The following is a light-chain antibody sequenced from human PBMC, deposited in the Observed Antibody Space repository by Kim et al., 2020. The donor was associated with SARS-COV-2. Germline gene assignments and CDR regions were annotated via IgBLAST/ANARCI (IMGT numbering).Light chain of an antibody. J-gene: IGLJ3*02. Sequence: QSALTQPASVSGSPGQSITSSCIGTSSDVGTYNYVSWYQQHPGKPPKLMIYDVNNRPSGVSNRSSGSKTGNTASLTISGLQAEDEADDYCIPYTTRSSWVFGGGTQLTVL. V-gene: IGLV2-14*01. CDR2: DVN. CDR3: IPYTTRSSWV. CDR1: SSDVGTYNY.